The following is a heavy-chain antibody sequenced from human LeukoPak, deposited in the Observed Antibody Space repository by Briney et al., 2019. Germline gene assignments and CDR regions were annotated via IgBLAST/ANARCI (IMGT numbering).Heavy chain of an antibody. CDR2: IYYSGST. CDR3: ASHLLRFSGGCLDY. Sequence: SETLSLTCTVSGGSISNTAYYWAWIRQPPGEGLEWIGNIYYSGSTYYDPSLKSRVTISVDTSKNQFSLNLSSVTAADTAVYFCASHLLRFSGGCLDYWGQGALVTVSS. J-gene: IGHJ4*02. CDR1: GGSISNTAYY. V-gene: IGHV4-39*01. D-gene: IGHD3-3*01.